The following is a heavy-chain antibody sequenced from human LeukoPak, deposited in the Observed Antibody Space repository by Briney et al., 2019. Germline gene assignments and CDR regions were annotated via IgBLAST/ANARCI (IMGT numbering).Heavy chain of an antibody. D-gene: IGHD6-13*01. CDR3: AKDGAAAFGHYGMDV. CDR1: GFTFDDYA. Sequence: GGSLRLSCAASGFTFDDYAMQWVRQAPGKGLEWVSGISWNSDTIDYADSVKGRFTISRDNAKKSLYLQMNSLRVEDTALYYCAKDGAAAFGHYGMDVWGQGTTVTVSS. CDR2: ISWNSDTI. J-gene: IGHJ6*02. V-gene: IGHV3-9*01.